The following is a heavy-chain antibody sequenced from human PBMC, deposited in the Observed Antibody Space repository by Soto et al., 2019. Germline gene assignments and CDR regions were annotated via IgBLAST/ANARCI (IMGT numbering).Heavy chain of an antibody. J-gene: IGHJ6*02. CDR1: GFSLSTGGMG. CDR3: VHSRCGGDCCQSYSSHYYYGMDI. CDR2: IYWDGDR. V-gene: IGHV2-5*02. D-gene: IGHD2-21*02. Sequence: GSGPTLVNPTQTLTLTCTFSGFSLSTGGMGVGWIRQPPGKALEWLALIYWDGDRRYRPSLMSRLTIAKDTSKNQVVLTMTNMDPVDTATYYCVHSRCGGDCCQSYSSHYYYGMDIWGQGTTVTVSS.